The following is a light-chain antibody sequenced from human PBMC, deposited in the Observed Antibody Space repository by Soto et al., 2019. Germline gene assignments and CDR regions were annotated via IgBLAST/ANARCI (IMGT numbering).Light chain of an antibody. Sequence: QSVLTQPASVSGSPGQSITISCTGTSSDVGTYDYLSWYQQYPGKAPKLIIYEVADRPSGVSNRFSGSKSGNTASLTISGLQAEDEADYYCRSYTSRSTLSVFGTGTKVNVL. CDR1: SSDVGTYDY. CDR2: EVA. V-gene: IGLV2-14*01. CDR3: RSYTSRSTLSV. J-gene: IGLJ1*01.